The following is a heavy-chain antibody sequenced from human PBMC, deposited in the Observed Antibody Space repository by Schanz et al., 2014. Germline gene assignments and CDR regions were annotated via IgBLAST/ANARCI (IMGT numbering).Heavy chain of an antibody. V-gene: IGHV3-23*04. CDR1: GFTLTSYA. Sequence: EVQVVESGGGLVQPGGSLRLSCEASGFTLTSYALTWVRQAPGKGLEWVAGISGSGGSTDYAASVKGRFIIPRDNSKNTVYLQMSSLRAEDTAVYYCAKIRNDSSGYYLPYYGMDVWGQGTTVIVSS. D-gene: IGHD3-22*01. J-gene: IGHJ6*02. CDR2: ISGSGGST. CDR3: AKIRNDSSGYYLPYYGMDV.